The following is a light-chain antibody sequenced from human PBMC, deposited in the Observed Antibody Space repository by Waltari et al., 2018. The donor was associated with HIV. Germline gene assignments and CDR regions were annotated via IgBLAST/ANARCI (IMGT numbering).Light chain of an antibody. Sequence: QSALTQPASVSGSPGQSLTISCTGTGSSVGSYDYGPWYQQPPGKAPKLMISEVTNRPSGVSNRFSGSKSGNTASLTISGLQAEDEADYYCSSYSSSSTWIFGGGTKLTVL. V-gene: IGLV2-14*01. CDR1: GSSVGSYDY. J-gene: IGLJ2*01. CDR3: SSYSSSSTWI. CDR2: EVT.